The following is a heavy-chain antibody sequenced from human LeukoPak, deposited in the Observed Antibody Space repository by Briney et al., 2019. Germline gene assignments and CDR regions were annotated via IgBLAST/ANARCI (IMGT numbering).Heavy chain of an antibody. CDR3: ARGGYSSSWLSY. Sequence: SETLSLTCTVSGGSVTSGSYYWSWIRQPPGKGLEWIAYIYYSGSPNYNPSLKSRVTISLDTSKNQFSPKLSSVTAADTGVYYCARGGYSSSWLSYWGQGTLVTVSS. J-gene: IGHJ4*02. CDR1: GGSVTSGSYY. D-gene: IGHD6-13*01. CDR2: IYYSGSP. V-gene: IGHV4-61*01.